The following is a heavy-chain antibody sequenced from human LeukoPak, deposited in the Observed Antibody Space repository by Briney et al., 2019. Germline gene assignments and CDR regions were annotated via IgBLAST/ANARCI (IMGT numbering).Heavy chain of an antibody. D-gene: IGHD1-26*01. Sequence: GGSLRLSCAASGFTFDDYGMSWVRQAPGKGLEWVSGINWNGGSTGYADSVKGRFTISRDNAKNSLYLQMNSLRAADTALYYCARDWTYSGSSLFDYWGQGTLVTVSS. J-gene: IGHJ4*02. CDR3: ARDWTYSGSSLFDY. V-gene: IGHV3-20*04. CDR1: GFTFDDYG. CDR2: INWNGGST.